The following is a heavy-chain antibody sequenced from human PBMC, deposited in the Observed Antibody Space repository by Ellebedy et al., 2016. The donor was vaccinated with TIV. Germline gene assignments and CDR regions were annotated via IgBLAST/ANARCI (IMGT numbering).Heavy chain of an antibody. CDR3: ASGYYGYDY. Sequence: GGSLRLXXAASGFTFSSYWMHWVRQAPGKGLVWVSRINSDGNSTNYADSVKGRFTISRDNSKNTLYLQMNSLRAEDTAVYYCASGYYGYDYWGQGTLVTVSS. J-gene: IGHJ4*02. CDR2: INSDGNST. V-gene: IGHV3-74*01. D-gene: IGHD3-3*01. CDR1: GFTFSSYW.